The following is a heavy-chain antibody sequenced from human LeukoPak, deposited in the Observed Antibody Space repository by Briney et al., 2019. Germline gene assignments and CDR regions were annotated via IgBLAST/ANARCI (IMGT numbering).Heavy chain of an antibody. CDR1: GFTFSSYW. V-gene: IGHV3-74*01. CDR3: AKGGYYYDSSGYPDY. J-gene: IGHJ4*02. D-gene: IGHD3-22*01. CDR2: INSDGSST. Sequence: GGSLRLSCAASGFTFSSYWMHWVRQAPGKGLVWVSRINSDGSSTSYADSVKGRFTISRDNAKNTLYLQMNSLRAEDTAVYYCAKGGYYYDSSGYPDYWGQGTLVTVSS.